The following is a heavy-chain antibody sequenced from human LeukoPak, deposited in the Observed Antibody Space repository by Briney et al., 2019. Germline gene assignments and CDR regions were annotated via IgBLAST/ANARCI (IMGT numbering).Heavy chain of an antibody. CDR1: GYIFTGYY. V-gene: IGHV1-2*02. Sequence: ASVKVSCKASGYIFTGYYIHWVRQAPGQGLEWMGWINPNSGGTTYALKFQGRVTMTRDTSISTAYMELSSLRSEDTAVYYCARGWGNPDYWGQGTLVTVSS. D-gene: IGHD4-23*01. CDR3: ARGWGNPDY. J-gene: IGHJ4*02. CDR2: INPNSGGT.